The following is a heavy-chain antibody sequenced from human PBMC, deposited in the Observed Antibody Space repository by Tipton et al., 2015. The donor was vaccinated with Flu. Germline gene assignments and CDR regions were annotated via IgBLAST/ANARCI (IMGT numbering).Heavy chain of an antibody. Sequence: SLRLSCAASGFTFSSYSMNWVRQAPGKGLEWVSSISSRSSYIYYADSVKGRFTTSRDNAKNSLFLQMNSLRAEDTAVFYCVAHCSGGRCSHAFDIWGQGTMVTVSS. CDR2: ISSRSSYI. CDR1: GFTFSSYS. CDR3: VAHCSGGRCSHAFDI. V-gene: IGHV3-21*01. J-gene: IGHJ3*02. D-gene: IGHD2-15*01.